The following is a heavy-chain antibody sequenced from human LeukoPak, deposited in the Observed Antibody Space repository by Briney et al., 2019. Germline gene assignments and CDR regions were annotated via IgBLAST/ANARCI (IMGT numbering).Heavy chain of an antibody. CDR2: IKSDGSVA. V-gene: IGHV3-74*03. D-gene: IGHD1-14*01. Sequence: GGSLRLSCAAPGFTFRNHWMHWVRQAPGKGLVWVSRIKSDGSVATYADSVKGQFTISRDNAKSTLYLQMNSLRGEDTAVYYCTRDAAGLDYWGQGSLVTVSS. CDR3: TRDAAGLDY. CDR1: GFTFRNHW. J-gene: IGHJ4*02.